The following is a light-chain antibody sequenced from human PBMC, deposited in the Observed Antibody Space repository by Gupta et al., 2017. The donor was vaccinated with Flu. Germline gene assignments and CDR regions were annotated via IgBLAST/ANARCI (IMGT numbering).Light chain of an antibody. J-gene: IGLJ3*02. Sequence: SITIACIVGSGNIWTNRFASWYQQTPGKAPKLIIFGVNQRSSGVSARFSGSKSGNTASLTISGLQAEDEANYYCCLYAGSAIWMFGGGTKLTGL. CDR3: CLYAGSAIWM. CDR1: SGNIWTNRF. CDR2: GVN. V-gene: IGLV2-23*02.